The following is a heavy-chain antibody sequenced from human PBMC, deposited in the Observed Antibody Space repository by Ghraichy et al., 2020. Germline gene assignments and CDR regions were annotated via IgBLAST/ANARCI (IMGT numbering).Heavy chain of an antibody. CDR1: GFTFSSYA. V-gene: IGHV3-23*01. D-gene: IGHD6-13*01. CDR2: ISGSGGST. CDR3: AKDQTRSIAAAETYGMDV. J-gene: IGHJ6*02. Sequence: GGSLRLSCAASGFTFSSYAMSWVRQAPGKGLEWVSAISGSGGSTYYADSVKGRFTISRDNSKNTLYLQMNSLRAEDTAVYYCAKDQTRSIAAAETYGMDVWGQGTTVTVSS.